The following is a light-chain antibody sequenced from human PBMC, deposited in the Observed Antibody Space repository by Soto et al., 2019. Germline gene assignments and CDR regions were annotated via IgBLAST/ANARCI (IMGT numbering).Light chain of an antibody. CDR3: VQSYSTLVT. CDR2: AAS. CDR1: QSISSY. J-gene: IGKJ4*01. Sequence: DIQMTQSPSSLSASVGERVTITCRASQSISSYLNWYQQKPGQAPKLLIYAASSLQSGVPSRFSGSGSGTDFTIIISSLQPEAVETYYCVQSYSTLVTFGGGTKGEIK. V-gene: IGKV1-39*01.